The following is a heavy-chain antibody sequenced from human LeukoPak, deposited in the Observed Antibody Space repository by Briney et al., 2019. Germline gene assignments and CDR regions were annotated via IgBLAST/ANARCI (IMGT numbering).Heavy chain of an antibody. D-gene: IGHD6-13*01. Sequence: ASVKVSCKAHGYTFTGYYMHWMRQAPGQGPEWMGWIKPNSGGTKYAQKFQGRITLTRDSSIDTAYMELDRLISDDTAIYYCARGGSMEQQLAQQYWGQGTLVTVSS. V-gene: IGHV1-2*02. J-gene: IGHJ1*01. CDR1: GYTFTGYY. CDR2: IKPNSGGT. CDR3: ARGGSMEQQLAQQY.